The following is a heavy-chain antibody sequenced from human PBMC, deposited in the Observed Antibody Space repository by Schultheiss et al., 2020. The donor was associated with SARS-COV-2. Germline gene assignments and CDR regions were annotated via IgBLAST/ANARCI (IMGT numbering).Heavy chain of an antibody. CDR1: GFTFSSYA. V-gene: IGHV3-23*01. CDR2: ISGSGGST. Sequence: GESLKISCAASGFTFSSYAMSWVRQAPGKGLEWVSAISGSGGSTYYADSVKGRFTISRDNAKNSLYLQMNSLRAEDTAVYYCARDRDDSSGYSLDYWGQGTLVTVSS. D-gene: IGHD3-22*01. CDR3: ARDRDDSSGYSLDY. J-gene: IGHJ4*02.